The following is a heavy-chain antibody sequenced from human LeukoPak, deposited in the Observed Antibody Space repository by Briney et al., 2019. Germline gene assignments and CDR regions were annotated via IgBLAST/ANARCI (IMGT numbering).Heavy chain of an antibody. CDR3: ASGTTVVTPNAFDI. Sequence: SETLSLTCAVSGYSIRSGYYWAWIRQPPWQGLEWFGSIYHSGSTYYNPSLKSRVTISVDTSKNQFSLKLSSVTAADTAVYYCASGTTVVTPNAFDIWGQGTMVTVSS. J-gene: IGHJ3*02. CDR2: IYHSGST. CDR1: GYSIRSGYY. D-gene: IGHD4-23*01. V-gene: IGHV4-38-2*01.